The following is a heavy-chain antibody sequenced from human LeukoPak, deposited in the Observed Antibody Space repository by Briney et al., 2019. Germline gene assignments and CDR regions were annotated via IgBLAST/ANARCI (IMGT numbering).Heavy chain of an antibody. CDR3: AREARCSGGSCYSYWFDP. J-gene: IGHJ5*02. CDR1: GGSISSYY. CDR2: IYYSGST. V-gene: IGHV4-59*01. D-gene: IGHD2-15*01. Sequence: SETLSLTCTVSGGSISSYYWSWIRQPPGKGLEWIGYIYYSGSTNYNPSLKSRVTISVDTSKNQFSLKLSSVTAADTAVYYCAREARCSGGSCYSYWFDPWGLGTLVTVSS.